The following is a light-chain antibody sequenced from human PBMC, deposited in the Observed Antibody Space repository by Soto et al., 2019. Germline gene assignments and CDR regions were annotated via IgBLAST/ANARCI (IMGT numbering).Light chain of an antibody. CDR2: WAS. CDR3: QQYESTPPT. CDR1: QSVLYSSNNKIY. V-gene: IGKV4-1*01. Sequence: DIVMTQSPDSLAVSLGERATINCKSSQSVLYSSNNKIYLAWYQQRPGQPPKLLIYWASTRESGVPDRFSGSGSGTDFTLPITSLQAEDVAVYYCQQYESTPPTFGQGTKLEIK. J-gene: IGKJ2*01.